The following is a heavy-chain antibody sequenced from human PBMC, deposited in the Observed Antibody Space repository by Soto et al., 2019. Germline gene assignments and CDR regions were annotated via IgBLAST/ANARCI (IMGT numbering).Heavy chain of an antibody. CDR3: ARVPGYSYGYSRGY. J-gene: IGHJ4*02. CDR2: ISSSGSTI. Sequence: PGGSLRLSCAASGFTFSSYEMNWVRQAPGKGLEWVSYISSSGSTIYYADSVKGRFTISRDNAKNSLYLQMNSLRAEDTAVYYCARVPGYSYGYSRGYWGQGTLVTVSS. D-gene: IGHD5-18*01. V-gene: IGHV3-48*03. CDR1: GFTFSSYE.